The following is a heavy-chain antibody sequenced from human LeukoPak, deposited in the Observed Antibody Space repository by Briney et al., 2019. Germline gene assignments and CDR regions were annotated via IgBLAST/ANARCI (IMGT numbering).Heavy chain of an antibody. CDR2: ISSNGDST. CDR3: VKSASSYGANWFDP. CDR1: GFTFGTYS. D-gene: IGHD4/OR15-4a*01. J-gene: IGHJ5*02. Sequence: GGSLRLSCAASGFTFGTYSMNWVRQAPGKGLEYVSAISSNGDSTYYADSVKGRFIISRDDSKNSLSLHMSSLRAEDTAVYYCVKSASSYGANWFDPWGQGTLVTVSS. V-gene: IGHV3-64D*09.